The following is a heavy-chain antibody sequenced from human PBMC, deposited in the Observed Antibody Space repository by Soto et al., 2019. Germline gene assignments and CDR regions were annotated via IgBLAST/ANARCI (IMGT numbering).Heavy chain of an antibody. D-gene: IGHD3-10*01. CDR1: GGSISSSNW. V-gene: IGHV4-4*02. CDR3: ARGGITMVRGVIIPTGEIDY. Sequence: SETLSLTCAVSGGSISSSNWWSWVRQPPGKGLEWIGEITHSGSTNYNPSLKSRVTISVDTSKNQFSLKLSSVTAADTAVYYCARGGITMVRGVIIPTGEIDYWGQGTLVTVSS. J-gene: IGHJ4*02. CDR2: ITHSGST.